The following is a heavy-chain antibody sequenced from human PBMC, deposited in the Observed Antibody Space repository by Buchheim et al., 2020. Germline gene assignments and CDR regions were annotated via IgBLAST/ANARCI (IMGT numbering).Heavy chain of an antibody. Sequence: EVQLVESGGGLVQPGGSLRLSCAASGFTFSIYWMHWVRQAPGKGLVWVSRLGIDGSDPDYADSVRGRFTISRDNAKSTLFLQMNGLRDEDTAVYYCVRGTSPGGNTGVADYWGQETL. CDR3: VRGTSPGGNTGVADY. D-gene: IGHD3-16*01. CDR2: LGIDGSDP. J-gene: IGHJ4*02. V-gene: IGHV3-74*01. CDR1: GFTFSIYW.